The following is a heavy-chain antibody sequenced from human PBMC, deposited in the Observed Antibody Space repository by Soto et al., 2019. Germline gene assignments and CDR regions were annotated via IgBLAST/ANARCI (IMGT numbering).Heavy chain of an antibody. CDR1: GFTFSSYE. Sequence: GGLGLSCSASGFTFSSYEMNWVRQAPGKGLEWVSYISSSGSTIYYADSVKVRFTISRDNAKNSLYLQMNSLRAEDTAVYYCARWGQYYDYVWGSYRYLDYWGQGTLVTVYS. J-gene: IGHJ4*02. V-gene: IGHV3-48*03. D-gene: IGHD3-16*02. CDR3: ARWGQYYDYVWGSYRYLDY. CDR2: ISSSGSTI.